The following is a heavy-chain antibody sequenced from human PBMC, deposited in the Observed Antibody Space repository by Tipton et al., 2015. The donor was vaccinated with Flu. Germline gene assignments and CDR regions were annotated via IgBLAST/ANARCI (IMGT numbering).Heavy chain of an antibody. Sequence: QLVQSGTEVKKPGASVKVSCKASGYTFTSYGISWVRQAPGQGLEWMGWISAYNGNTNYAQKLQGRVTMTTDTSTSTAYMELRSLRSDDTAVYYCARDPGGPWGVVSENWFDPWGQGTLVTVSS. CDR1: GYTFTSYG. V-gene: IGHV1-18*01. J-gene: IGHJ5*02. CDR2: ISAYNGNT. CDR3: ARDPGGPWGVVSENWFDP. D-gene: IGHD2-15*01.